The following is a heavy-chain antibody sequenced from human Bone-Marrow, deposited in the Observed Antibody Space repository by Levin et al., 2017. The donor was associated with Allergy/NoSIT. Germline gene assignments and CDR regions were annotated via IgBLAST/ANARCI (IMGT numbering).Heavy chain of an antibody. D-gene: IGHD3-10*01. CDR1: GFTVSNNQ. CDR2: IYSNGVT. Sequence: GESLKISCAASGFTVSNNQMNWVRQFPGKGLEWVSLIYSNGVTNYADSVKGRFIISRDNSKNTLYLQMNSLRAEDTAIYYCSRDVFRIINDCWGQGTLVTVSS. J-gene: IGHJ4*02. V-gene: IGHV3-66*01. CDR3: SRDVFRIINDC.